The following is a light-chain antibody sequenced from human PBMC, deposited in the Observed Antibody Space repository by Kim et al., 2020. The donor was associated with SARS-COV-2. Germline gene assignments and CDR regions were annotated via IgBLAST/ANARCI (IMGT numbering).Light chain of an antibody. J-gene: IGLJ3*02. CDR3: QVWDSNSDRV. Sequence: VAPGKTARITCGGNNSGSKSVHWYQQKPGQAPVLVIYYDSDRPSGIPERFSGSNSGNTATVTISRVEAGDEADYYCQVWDSNSDRVFGGGTQLTVL. CDR1: NSGSKS. V-gene: IGLV3-21*04. CDR2: YDS.